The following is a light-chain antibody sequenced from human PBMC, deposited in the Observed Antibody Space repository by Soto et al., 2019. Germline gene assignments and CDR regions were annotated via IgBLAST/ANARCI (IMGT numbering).Light chain of an antibody. CDR3: QQYAT. Sequence: EIVLTQSPGTLSLSPGERATLSCRASQSVSSSYLAWYQQKPGQAPRLLIYGASSRATGIPDRFSGSGSGIDFTLTISRLEPEDFAVYYCQQYATFGQGTKVDIK. CDR1: QSVSSSY. V-gene: IGKV3-20*01. CDR2: GAS. J-gene: IGKJ1*01.